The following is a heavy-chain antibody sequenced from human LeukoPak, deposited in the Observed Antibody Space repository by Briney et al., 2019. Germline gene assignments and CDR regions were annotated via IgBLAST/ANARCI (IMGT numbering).Heavy chain of an antibody. Sequence: GGSLRLSCAASGFTFSDYYMSWVRQAPGEGLEGVANIKEDGGEKYYVDSVKGRFTISRDNAKDSLYLQMNSLRAEDTAAYYCARGSGYSYGVMGYWGQGTLVTVSS. CDR1: GFTFSDYY. CDR3: ARGSGYSYGVMGY. V-gene: IGHV3-7*01. J-gene: IGHJ4*02. D-gene: IGHD5-18*01. CDR2: IKEDGGEK.